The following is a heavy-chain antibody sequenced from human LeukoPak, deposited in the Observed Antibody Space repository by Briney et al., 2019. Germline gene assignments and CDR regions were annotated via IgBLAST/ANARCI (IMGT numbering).Heavy chain of an antibody. J-gene: IGHJ5*02. V-gene: IGHV1-2*06. CDR1: GYTFTGYY. CDR3: ARLYSSSWYGGNWFDP. Sequence: ASVKVSCKASGYTFTGYYMHWVRQAPGQGLEWMGRINPNSGGTNYAQKFQGRVTMTRDTSISTAYMELSRLRSDDTAVYYCARLYSSSWYGGNWFDPWGQGTLVTVSS. D-gene: IGHD6-13*01. CDR2: INPNSGGT.